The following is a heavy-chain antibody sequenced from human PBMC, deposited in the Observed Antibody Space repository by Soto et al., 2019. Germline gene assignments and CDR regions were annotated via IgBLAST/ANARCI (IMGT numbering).Heavy chain of an antibody. CDR3: ARTRYGSANPEY. V-gene: IGHV4-30-2*01. D-gene: IGHD3-10*01. Sequence: QLQLQESGSGLVKSSQTLSLTCAVSGGSISSGGYSWSWIRQPPGEGLEWIGYIYHSGSTYYNPSLKSRVTISVDRSKNQFSLKLSSVTAADTAVYYCARTRYGSANPEYWGQGTLVTVSS. CDR1: GGSISSGGYS. J-gene: IGHJ4*02. CDR2: IYHSGST.